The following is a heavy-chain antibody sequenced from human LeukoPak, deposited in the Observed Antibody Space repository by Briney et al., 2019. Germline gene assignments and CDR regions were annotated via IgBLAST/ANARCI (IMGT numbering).Heavy chain of an antibody. CDR3: AGAEAVAGSFDY. V-gene: IGHV3-21*01. J-gene: IGHJ4*02. Sequence: GGSLRLSCAASGFTFSSYSMNWVRQAPGKGLEWVSSISSSGSYIYYADSVKGRFTISRGNAKNSLYLQMNSLRAEDTAVYYCAGAEAVAGSFDYWGQGTLVTVSS. CDR1: GFTFSSYS. D-gene: IGHD6-19*01. CDR2: ISSSGSYI.